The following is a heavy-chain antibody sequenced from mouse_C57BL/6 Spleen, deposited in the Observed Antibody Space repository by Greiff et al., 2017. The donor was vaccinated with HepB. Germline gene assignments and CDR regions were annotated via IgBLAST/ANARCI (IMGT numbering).Heavy chain of an antibody. CDR2: ISSGGDYI. J-gene: IGHJ4*01. CDR1: GFTFSSYA. D-gene: IGHD3-2*02. CDR3: TRGSGHYYAMDY. V-gene: IGHV5-9-1*02. Sequence: EVQGVESGEGLVKPGGSLKLSCAASGFTFSSYAMSWVRQTPEKRLEWVAYISSGGDYIYYADTVKGRFTISRDNARNTLYLQMSSLKSEDTAMYYCTRGSGHYYAMDYWGQGTSVTVSS.